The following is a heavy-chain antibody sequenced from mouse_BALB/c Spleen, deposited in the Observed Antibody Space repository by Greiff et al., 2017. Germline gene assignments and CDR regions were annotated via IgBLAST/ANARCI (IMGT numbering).Heavy chain of an antibody. CDR2: ISSGGSYT. CDR1: GFTFSSYT. V-gene: IGHV5-6-4*01. J-gene: IGHJ3*01. D-gene: IGHD2-4*01. CDR3: TREEITTGRFAY. Sequence: EVQVVESGGGLVKPGGSLKLSCAASGFTFSSYTMSWVRQTPEKRLEWVATISSGGSYTYYPDSVKGRFTISRDNAKNTLYLQMSSLKSEDTAMYYCTREEITTGRFAYWGQGTLVTVSA.